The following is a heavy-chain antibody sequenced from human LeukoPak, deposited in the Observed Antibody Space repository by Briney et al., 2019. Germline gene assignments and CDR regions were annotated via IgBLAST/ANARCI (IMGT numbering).Heavy chain of an antibody. Sequence: GASVKVSCKASGYTFTSYDIKWVRQATGQGLEWMGWMNPNSGNTGYAQKFQGRVTMTRNTSISTAYMELSSLRSEDTAVYYCARGQTIFSCSGGSCYHPSDYWGQGTLVTVSS. V-gene: IGHV1-8*01. CDR2: MNPNSGNT. CDR3: ARGQTIFSCSGGSCYHPSDY. J-gene: IGHJ4*02. D-gene: IGHD2-15*01. CDR1: GYTFTSYD.